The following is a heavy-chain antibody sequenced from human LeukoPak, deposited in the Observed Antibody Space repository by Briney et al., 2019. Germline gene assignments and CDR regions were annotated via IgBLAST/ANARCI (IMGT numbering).Heavy chain of an antibody. CDR3: ARARRRENWGFLGY. V-gene: IGHV3-33*01. D-gene: IGHD7-27*01. CDR1: GFTFSSYG. J-gene: IGHJ4*02. Sequence: PGRSLRLSCAASGFTFSSYGMHWVRQAPGKGLEWVAVIWYDGSNKYYADSVKGRFTISRDNSKNTLYLQMNSLRAEDTAVYYCARARRRENWGFLGYWGQGTLVTVSS. CDR2: IWYDGSNK.